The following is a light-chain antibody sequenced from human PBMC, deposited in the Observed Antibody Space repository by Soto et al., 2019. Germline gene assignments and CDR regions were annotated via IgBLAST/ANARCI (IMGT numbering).Light chain of an antibody. Sequence: EIVLTQSPGTLSLSPGDRATLSCRASQSVSSSYLAWYQQKPGQAPRLLIYGASSRATGIPDRFSGSGSGTDFTLTISRLEPEDFAVYYCQQYGRSLWTFGQGTKVDIK. CDR3: QQYGRSLWT. J-gene: IGKJ1*01. V-gene: IGKV3-20*01. CDR1: QSVSSSY. CDR2: GAS.